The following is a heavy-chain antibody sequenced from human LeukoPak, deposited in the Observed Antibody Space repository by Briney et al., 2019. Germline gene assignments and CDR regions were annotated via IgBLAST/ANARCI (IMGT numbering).Heavy chain of an antibody. CDR1: GGSFSGYY. J-gene: IGHJ4*02. V-gene: IGHV4-34*01. D-gene: IGHD3-3*01. CDR2: INHSGST. Sequence: SETLSLTCAVYGGSFSGYYWSWIRQPPGKGLEWIGEINHSGSTNYNPSLKSRVTISVDTSKNQFSLKLSSVTAADTAVYYCAREGFLEWFGLDYWGQGTLVTVSS. CDR3: AREGFLEWFGLDY.